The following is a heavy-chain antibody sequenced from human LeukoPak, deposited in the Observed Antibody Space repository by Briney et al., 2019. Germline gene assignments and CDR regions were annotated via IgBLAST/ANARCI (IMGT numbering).Heavy chain of an antibody. V-gene: IGHV1-46*01. J-gene: IGHJ5*01. CDR3: ARGVHVRKYDSNENCFDS. CDR1: GYTFTSYY. CDR2: INPSGGST. D-gene: IGHD3-22*01. Sequence: ASVKVSCTASGYTFTSYYMHWVRQAPGQGLEWMGIINPSGGSTSYAQKFQGRVTMTRDMSTSTVYMELSSLRSEDTAVFYCARGVHVRKYDSNENCFDSWGQGTLVTVSS.